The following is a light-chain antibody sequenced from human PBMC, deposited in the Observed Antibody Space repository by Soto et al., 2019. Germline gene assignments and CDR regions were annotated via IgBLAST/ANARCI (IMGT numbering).Light chain of an antibody. J-gene: IGKJ2*01. CDR2: GAS. V-gene: IGKV3-20*01. CDR3: QQYRTSPEYT. CDR1: QSVSNNY. Sequence: EIVLTQSPGTRSLSPGERATLSCRASQSVSNNYLAWYQQKPGQAPRLLIYGASSRATGIPDRFSGSGSGTDFTLTISRLEPEDFAVYYCQQYRTSPEYTFGQGTKLEI.